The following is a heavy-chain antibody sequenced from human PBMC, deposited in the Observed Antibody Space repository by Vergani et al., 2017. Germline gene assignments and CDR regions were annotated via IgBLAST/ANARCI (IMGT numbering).Heavy chain of an antibody. D-gene: IGHD3-3*01. J-gene: IGHJ6*02. V-gene: IGHV3-30*01. CDR1: GFTFSSYA. CDR3: ARELDRMMWNDFWRYYYGMDV. Sequence: QVQLVESGGGVVQPGRSLRLSCAASGFTFSSYAMHWVRQAPGKGLEWVAVISYDGSNKYYADSVKGRFTISRDNSKNTLYLQMNSLRAEDTAVYYCARELDRMMWNDFWRYYYGMDVWGQGTTVTVSS. CDR2: ISYDGSNK.